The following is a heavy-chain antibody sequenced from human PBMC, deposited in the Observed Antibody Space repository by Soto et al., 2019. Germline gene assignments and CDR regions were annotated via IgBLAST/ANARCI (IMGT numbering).Heavy chain of an antibody. Sequence: EVQLLESGGGVVQPGGALRLSCAASGFSFSKFAVSGVRQAPGKGLEWVSAISADGESTFYVDSVKGRFTISRDNSKNSLFLQMNALRVEDTAVYYCASDWGDDSAFYDAFQVWGQGTMVSVSS. CDR3: ASDWGDDSAFYDAFQV. V-gene: IGHV3-23*01. J-gene: IGHJ3*01. D-gene: IGHD3-22*01. CDR2: ISADGEST. CDR1: GFSFSKFA.